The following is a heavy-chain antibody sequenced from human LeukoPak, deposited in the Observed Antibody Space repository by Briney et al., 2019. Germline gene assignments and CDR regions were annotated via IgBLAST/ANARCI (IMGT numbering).Heavy chain of an antibody. CDR2: ISSSSSYI. CDR1: GFTFSSYS. CDR3: ARDVSSIQEGYYYMDV. J-gene: IGHJ6*03. V-gene: IGHV3-21*01. Sequence: SGGSLRLSCAASGFTFSSYSMNWVRQAPGKGLEWVSSISSSSSYIYYADSVKGRFTISRDNAKNSLYLQMNSLRAEDTAVYYCARDVSSIQEGYYYMDVWGKGTTVTVSS. D-gene: IGHD6-13*01.